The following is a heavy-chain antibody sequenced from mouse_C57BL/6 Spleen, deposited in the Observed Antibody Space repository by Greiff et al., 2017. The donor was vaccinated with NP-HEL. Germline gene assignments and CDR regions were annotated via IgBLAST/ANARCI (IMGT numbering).Heavy chain of an antibody. CDR2: IHPSDSDT. CDR3: ATSLYYYGSSPFY. Sequence: QVQLQQPGAELVKPGASVKVSCEASGYTFTSYWMHWVKQRPGQGLEWIGRIHPSDSDTNYNQKFKGKATLTVDKSSSTAYMQISILTSEDSAVYYCATSLYYYGSSPFYWGQGTTLTVSS. CDR1: GYTFTSYW. D-gene: IGHD1-1*01. V-gene: IGHV1-74*01. J-gene: IGHJ2*01.